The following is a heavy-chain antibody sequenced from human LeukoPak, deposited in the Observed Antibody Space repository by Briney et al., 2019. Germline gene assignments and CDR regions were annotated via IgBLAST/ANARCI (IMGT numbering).Heavy chain of an antibody. D-gene: IGHD3-9*01. J-gene: IGHJ5*02. CDR1: GGSISNNY. CDR3: AREVQDYDILTGYHNWFDP. CDR2: IYYSGST. Sequence: SETLSLTCTVSGGSISNNYWSWIRQPPEKGLEWIGYIYYSGSTNYNPSLKSRVTISVDTSKNQFSLKLSSVTAADTAVYYCAREVQDYDILTGYHNWFDPWGQGTLVTVSS. V-gene: IGHV4-59*01.